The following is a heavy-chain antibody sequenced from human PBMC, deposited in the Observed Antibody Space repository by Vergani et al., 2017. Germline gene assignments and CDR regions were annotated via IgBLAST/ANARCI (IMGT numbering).Heavy chain of an antibody. CDR1: GGSISSGGYS. V-gene: IGHV4-30-2*01. D-gene: IGHD1-26*01. Sequence: QLQLQESGSGLVKPSHTLSLTCAVSGGSISSGGYSWSWIRQPPGKGLEWIGYIYHSVSNYYNPSLNSRVTISVDMSKNQFSLKLSSVTAADTAVYYCARDMRENAFDIWGQGTMVTVSS. J-gene: IGHJ3*02. CDR2: IYHSVSN. CDR3: ARDMRENAFDI.